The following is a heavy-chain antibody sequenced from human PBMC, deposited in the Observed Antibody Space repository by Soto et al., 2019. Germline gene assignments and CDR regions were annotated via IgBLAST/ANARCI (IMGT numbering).Heavy chain of an antibody. CDR2: ISGSGAGT. CDR3: ANSIAAAGIAMDY. D-gene: IGHD6-13*01. V-gene: IGHV3-23*01. Sequence: EVQLLESGGGLVQPGGSLRLSCAASGFTFSSYAMSWVRQAPGKGLEWVSAISGSGAGTYYADSVKGRFTISRDNSKNTLYLQMNSLRAEDTAVYYCANSIAAAGIAMDYWGQGTLVIVSS. J-gene: IGHJ4*02. CDR1: GFTFSSYA.